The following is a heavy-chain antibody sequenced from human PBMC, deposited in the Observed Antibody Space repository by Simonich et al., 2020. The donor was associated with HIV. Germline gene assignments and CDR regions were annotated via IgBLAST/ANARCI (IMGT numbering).Heavy chain of an antibody. CDR3: ARGIRAGDFYSQYYYYMDV. V-gene: IGHV4-34*01. J-gene: IGHJ6*03. D-gene: IGHD2-21*02. CDR1: GASFNAYY. CDR2: INHSEST. Sequence: QVQLQQWGAGLFKPSETLSLTCAVYGASFNAYYWSWIRQSPGKGLEWIGEINHSESTKDKPSLKSRLTISADTSKSQFSLKLTSVTAADTAVYYCARGIRAGDFYSQYYYYMDVWGKGTTVIVSS.